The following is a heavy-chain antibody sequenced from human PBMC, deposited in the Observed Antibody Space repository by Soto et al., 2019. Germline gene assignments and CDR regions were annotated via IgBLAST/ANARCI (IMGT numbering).Heavy chain of an antibody. Sequence: PGGSLRLSCAASGFTFSSYGMHWVRQAPGKGLEWVAVISYDGSNKYYADSMKGRFTISRDNSKNTLYLQMNSLRAEDTAVYYCAKDVLRFLEWLAFYGMDVWGQGTTVTVSS. J-gene: IGHJ6*02. CDR1: GFTFSSYG. V-gene: IGHV3-30*18. D-gene: IGHD3-3*01. CDR3: AKDVLRFLEWLAFYGMDV. CDR2: ISYDGSNK.